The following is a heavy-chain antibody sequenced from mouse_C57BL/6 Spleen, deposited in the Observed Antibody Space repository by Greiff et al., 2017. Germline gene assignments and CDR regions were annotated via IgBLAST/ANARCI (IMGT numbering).Heavy chain of an antibody. J-gene: IGHJ1*03. CDR2: IYYSGTI. CDR3: ARITTVPYWYFDV. D-gene: IGHD1-1*01. Sequence: EVKLMESGPGLVKPSQTVFLTCTVTGISITTGNYRWSWIRQFPGNKLEWIGYIYYSGTITYNPSLTSRTTITRDTPKNQFFLEMNSLTAEDTATYYCARITTVPYWYFDVWGTGTTVTVSS. V-gene: IGHV3-5*01. CDR1: GISITTGNYR.